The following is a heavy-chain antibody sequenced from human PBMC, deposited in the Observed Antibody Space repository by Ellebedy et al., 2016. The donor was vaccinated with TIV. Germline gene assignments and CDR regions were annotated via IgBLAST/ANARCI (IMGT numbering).Heavy chain of an antibody. J-gene: IGHJ4*02. Sequence: SETLSLXXTVSGFSISSGYYWVWIRQAPGKGLEWIGSVCHSGSSGSGCHSGSTYYNSSLKNRVSMSVATSKNQFSLKLDSVTAADTAVYYCARGRGGSYSIPFDYWGQGTLVTVSS. D-gene: IGHD1-26*01. CDR3: ARGRGGSYSIPFDY. CDR2: VCHSGSSGSGCHSGST. CDR1: GFSISSGYY. V-gene: IGHV4-38-2*02.